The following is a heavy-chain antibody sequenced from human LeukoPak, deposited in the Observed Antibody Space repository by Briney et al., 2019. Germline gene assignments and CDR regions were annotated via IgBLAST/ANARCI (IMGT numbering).Heavy chain of an antibody. CDR1: GYTFASYA. J-gene: IGHJ4*02. CDR2: INAGNGNT. D-gene: IGHD3-3*01. CDR3: ARDSKTYYDFWSGSSNNFDY. V-gene: IGHV1-3*01. Sequence: ASVKVSCKASGYTFASYALHWVRQAPGQRLEWMGWINAGNGNTKYSQKFQGRVTITRDTSASTAYMELSSLSSEDTAVYYCARDSKTYYDFWSGSSNNFDYWGQGTLVTVSS.